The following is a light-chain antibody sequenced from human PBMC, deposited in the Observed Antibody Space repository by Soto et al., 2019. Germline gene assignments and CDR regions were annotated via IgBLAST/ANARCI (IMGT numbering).Light chain of an antibody. CDR3: QQYGGSPFT. J-gene: IGKJ3*01. Sequence: EIVLTQSPATLSLSPGERATLSCGASQSVSSSYLAWYQQKPGLAPRLLIYEASSRATGIPDRFSGSGSGTDFTLTISRLEPEDFAVYTCQQYGGSPFTFGPGAKVDIK. V-gene: IGKV3D-20*01. CDR1: QSVSSSY. CDR2: EAS.